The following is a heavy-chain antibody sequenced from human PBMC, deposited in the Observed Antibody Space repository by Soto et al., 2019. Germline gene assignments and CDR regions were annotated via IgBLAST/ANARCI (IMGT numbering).Heavy chain of an antibody. J-gene: IGHJ4*02. D-gene: IGHD1-1*01. V-gene: IGHV3-13*01. CDR1: GFIFDNYD. CDR2: ITSSGDT. Sequence: VQLVDSGGGLAQPGESLRLACVGSGFIFDNYDMHWVRQAPGKGLEWVSVITSSGDTYYADSVKGRFTISRENAKKSFYLQLDSLRAEDTAVYYCARDRRGYDSEAYCFDYWGQGTRVAVSS. CDR3: ARDRRGYDSEAYCFDY.